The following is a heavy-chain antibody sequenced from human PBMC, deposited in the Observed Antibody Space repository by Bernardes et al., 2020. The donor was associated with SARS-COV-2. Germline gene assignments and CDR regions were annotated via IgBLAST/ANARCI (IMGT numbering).Heavy chain of an antibody. V-gene: IGHV3-23*01. CDR3: AKDLPITIFGVVIPHYYGMDV. D-gene: IGHD3-3*01. Sequence: GGSLRLSCAASGFTFSSYAMSWVRQAPGKGLEWVSAISGSGGSTYYADSVKGRFTISRDNSKNTLYLQMNSLRAEDTAVYYCAKDLPITIFGVVIPHYYGMDVWGQGTTVTVSS. CDR2: ISGSGGST. CDR1: GFTFSSYA. J-gene: IGHJ6*02.